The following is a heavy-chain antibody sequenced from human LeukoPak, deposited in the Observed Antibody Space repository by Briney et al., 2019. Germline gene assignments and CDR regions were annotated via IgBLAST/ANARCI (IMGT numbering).Heavy chain of an antibody. J-gene: IGHJ3*02. Sequence: GGSLRLSCAASGFTFSSYSMNWVRQAPGKGLGWVSSISSSSSYIYYADSVKGRFTISRDNAKNSLYLQMNSLRAEDTAVYYCARGMGDAFDIWGQGTMVTVSS. CDR1: GFTFSSYS. D-gene: IGHD2-8*01. CDR3: ARGMGDAFDI. V-gene: IGHV3-21*01. CDR2: ISSSSSYI.